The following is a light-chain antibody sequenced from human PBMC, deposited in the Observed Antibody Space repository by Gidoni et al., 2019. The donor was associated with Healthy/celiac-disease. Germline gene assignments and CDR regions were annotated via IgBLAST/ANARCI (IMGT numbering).Light chain of an antibody. Sequence: DIQMTQSPSTLSASAGDRVTITCRASQSISDWLAWYQQKPGKAPKVLIYKASTLESGVPSRFSGSGSGTEFTLTISSLPPDDFATYFCQQYNTFPWTFGPGTNVEIK. J-gene: IGKJ1*01. CDR1: QSISDW. CDR2: KAS. CDR3: QQYNTFPWT. V-gene: IGKV1-5*03.